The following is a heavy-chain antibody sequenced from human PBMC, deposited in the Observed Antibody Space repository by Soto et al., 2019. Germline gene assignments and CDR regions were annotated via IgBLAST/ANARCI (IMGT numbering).Heavy chain of an antibody. D-gene: IGHD3-10*01. V-gene: IGHV1-3*05. CDR3: AREGWFLDD. J-gene: IGHJ4*02. Sequence: QVQLLQSGAEERKPGASVKLSCRASGYTFISYAIHWVRQAPGQRLEWMGWVNPATGHTEYSQKFQGRVTITRDTSAKKGYMELSSLRPEDTAVYYYAREGWFLDDWGQGTLVTVS. CDR1: GYTFISYA. CDR2: VNPATGHT.